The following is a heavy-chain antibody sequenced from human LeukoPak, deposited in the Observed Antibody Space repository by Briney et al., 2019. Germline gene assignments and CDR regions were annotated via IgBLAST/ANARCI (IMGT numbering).Heavy chain of an antibody. V-gene: IGHV1-8*01. CDR2: MNPNSGDT. D-gene: IGHD3-16*01. J-gene: IGHJ4*02. Sequence: GASVKVSRKTSGYTFTSYDINWVRQASGQGLEWMGWMNPNSGDTGLAQKFQGRLTMTRDTSINTAYMELSSLTSEDTAVYYCAGIPYVYDYMVARDWGQGTRVTVSS. CDR3: AGIPYVYDYMVARD. CDR1: GYTFTSYD.